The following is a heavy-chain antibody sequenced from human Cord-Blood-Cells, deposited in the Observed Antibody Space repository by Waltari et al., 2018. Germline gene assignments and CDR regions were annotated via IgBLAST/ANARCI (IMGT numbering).Heavy chain of an antibody. Sequence: QVQLQESGPGLVKPSQTLSLTCTVSGGSISSGGYYWSWIRQHPGKGLEWIGYIYYSGSTYYNPSLKSRVTISVDTSKNQFSLKLSSVTAADTAVYYCAREQWVVTTWGWFDPWGQGTLVTVSS. CDR3: AREQWVVTTWGWFDP. D-gene: IGHD4-4*01. CDR2: IYYSGST. J-gene: IGHJ5*02. CDR1: GGSISSGGYY. V-gene: IGHV4-31*03.